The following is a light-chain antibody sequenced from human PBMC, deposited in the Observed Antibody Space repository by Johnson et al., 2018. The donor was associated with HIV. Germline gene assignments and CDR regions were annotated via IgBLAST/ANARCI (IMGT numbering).Light chain of an antibody. J-gene: IGLJ1*01. CDR2: ENN. Sequence: QSVLTQPPSVSAAPGQKVTISCSGSSSNIGNNYVSWYQQLPGTAPKLLIYENNKRPSGIPDRFSGSKSGTSATLGITGLQTGDEADYYCGTWDNSQSTGGVFGTVTKVTVL. CDR1: SSNIGNNY. CDR3: GTWDNSQSTGGV. V-gene: IGLV1-51*02.